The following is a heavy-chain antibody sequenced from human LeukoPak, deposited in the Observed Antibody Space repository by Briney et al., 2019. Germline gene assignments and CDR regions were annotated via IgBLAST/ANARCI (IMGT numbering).Heavy chain of an antibody. V-gene: IGHV3-13*01. CDR3: ARGGYYYDSSGHAFDI. CDR2: IGTAGDT. CDR1: GFTFSSYD. J-gene: IGHJ3*02. D-gene: IGHD3-22*01. Sequence: GGSLRLSCAASGFTFSSYDMHWVRQATGKGLEWVSAIGTAGDTYYPGSVKGRFTISRENAKNSLYLQMNSLRAGDTAVYYCARGGYYYDSSGHAFDIWGQGTMVTVSS.